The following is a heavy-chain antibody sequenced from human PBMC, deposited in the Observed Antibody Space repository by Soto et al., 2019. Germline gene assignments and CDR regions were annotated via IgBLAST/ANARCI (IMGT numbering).Heavy chain of an antibody. V-gene: IGHV3-23*01. J-gene: IGHJ4*02. CDR2: INGSGGGT. CDR1: GFTFSSYA. CDR3: AKAGDSSGYPPSYFDY. D-gene: IGHD3-22*01. Sequence: GGSLRLSCAASGFTFSSYAMNWVRQAPGKGLEWVSGINGSGGGTYYADSVKGRFTISRDNAKNTLYLQMNSLRAEDTAVYYCAKAGDSSGYPPSYFDYWGQGTLVTVSS.